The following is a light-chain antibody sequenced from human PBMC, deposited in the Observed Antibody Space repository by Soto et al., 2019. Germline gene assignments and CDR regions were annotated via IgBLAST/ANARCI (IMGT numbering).Light chain of an antibody. CDR1: SSNIGSNY. V-gene: IGLV1-47*01. Sequence: QSVLTQPPSASGAPGQRVVISCSGSSSNIGSNYVYWYQQLPGTAPKLLIYNINQRPSGVPDRFSASNSGTSASLAISGLRSEDEADYHCAAWDDSLRGVVFGGGTKVTVL. J-gene: IGLJ2*01. CDR3: AAWDDSLRGVV. CDR2: NIN.